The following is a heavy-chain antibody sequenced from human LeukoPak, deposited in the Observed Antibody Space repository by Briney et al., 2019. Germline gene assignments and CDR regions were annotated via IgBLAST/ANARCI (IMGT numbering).Heavy chain of an antibody. CDR1: GGSISSSSYY. V-gene: IGHV4-39*01. CDR2: IYYSGST. Sequence: SETLSLTCTVSGGSISSSSYYWGWLRQPPGKGLEWIGSIYYSGSTYYNPSLKSRVTISVDTSKNQFSLKLSSVTAADTAVYYCARRYGSYVGFSSWGQGTLVTVSS. D-gene: IGHD6-13*01. CDR3: ARRYGSYVGFSS. J-gene: IGHJ4*02.